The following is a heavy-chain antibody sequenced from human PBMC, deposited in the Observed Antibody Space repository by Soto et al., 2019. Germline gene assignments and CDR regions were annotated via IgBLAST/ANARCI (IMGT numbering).Heavy chain of an antibody. CDR2: IIPIFGTA. V-gene: IGHV1-69*06. Sequence: QVQLVQSGAEVKKPGSSVKVSCKASGGTFSSYAISWVRQAPGQGLEWMGGIIPIFGTANYAQKFQGRVTITADKSTSTAYMELSSLRSEDKAVYYCARVTRAYCGGDCYSEYFQHWGQGTLVTVSS. CDR3: ARVTRAYCGGDCYSEYFQH. D-gene: IGHD2-21*02. J-gene: IGHJ1*01. CDR1: GGTFSSYA.